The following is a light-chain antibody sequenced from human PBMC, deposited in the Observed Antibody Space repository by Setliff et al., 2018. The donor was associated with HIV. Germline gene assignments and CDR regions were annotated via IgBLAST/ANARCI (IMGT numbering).Light chain of an antibody. V-gene: IGLV1-51*01. CDR3: ATWDNSLSVVM. J-gene: IGLJ3*02. CDR1: SSNIGNNY. Sequence: QSALTQPPSVSAAPGQRVTISCSGGSSNIGNNYVSWYQQKLPGAAPKLLIYDNTERPSGIPDRFSGSKSGTSASLGITGLQTGDEADYYCATWDNSLSVVMFGGGTKVTVL. CDR2: DNT.